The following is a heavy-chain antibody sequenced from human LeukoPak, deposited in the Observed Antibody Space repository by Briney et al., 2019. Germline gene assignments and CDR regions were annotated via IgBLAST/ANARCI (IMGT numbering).Heavy chain of an antibody. J-gene: IGHJ6*03. Sequence: PGGSLRLSCAASGFTFSSYAMHWVRQAPGKGLEWVAVIWYDGSNKYYADSVKGRFTISRDNPKNTLYLQMNSLRAEDTAVYSCAKDPRRTGAYYMDVWGKGTTVTVSS. V-gene: IGHV3-33*06. CDR1: GFTFSSYA. CDR2: IWYDGSNK. D-gene: IGHD3/OR15-3a*01. CDR3: AKDPRRTGAYYMDV.